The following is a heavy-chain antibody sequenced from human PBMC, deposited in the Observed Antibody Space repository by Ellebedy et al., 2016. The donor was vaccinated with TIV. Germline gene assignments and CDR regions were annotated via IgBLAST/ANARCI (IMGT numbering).Heavy chain of an antibody. J-gene: IGHJ6*03. Sequence: ASVKVSXKASGYTFTSYGISWVRQAPGQGLEWMGWISAYNGNTNYAQKLQGRVTMTTDTSTSTAYMELRSLRSDDTAVYYCARGTSITRGYSGYDTPNYYYYYYMDVWGKGTTVTVSS. CDR1: GYTFTSYG. D-gene: IGHD5-12*01. CDR3: ARGTSITRGYSGYDTPNYYYYYYMDV. V-gene: IGHV1-18*01. CDR2: ISAYNGNT.